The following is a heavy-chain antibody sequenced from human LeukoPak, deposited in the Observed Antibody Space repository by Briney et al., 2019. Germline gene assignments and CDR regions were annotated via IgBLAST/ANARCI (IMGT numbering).Heavy chain of an antibody. J-gene: IGHJ3*02. CDR1: GFNFNGVW. Sequence: GGSLRLSCAASGFNFNGVWMSWVRQAPGKGLEWVANIKQDGREKSYVDSVKGRFTISRDNAKNSLYLQMNSLRAEDTAVYYCATSQSTSGQYGNAFDIWGQGTMVTVSS. CDR3: ATSQSTSGQYGNAFDI. D-gene: IGHD2-15*01. V-gene: IGHV3-7*01. CDR2: IKQDGREK.